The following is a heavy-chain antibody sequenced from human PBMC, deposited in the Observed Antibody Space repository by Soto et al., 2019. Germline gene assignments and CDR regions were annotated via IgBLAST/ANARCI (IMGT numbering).Heavy chain of an antibody. J-gene: IGHJ3*02. Sequence: SETLSLTCTVSGGSISSYYWSWIRQPPGKGLEWIGYIYYSGSTNHNPSLKSRVTISVDTSKNQFSLRLSSVTAADTAVYYCASGPYSSSSGDAFDIWGQGTMVTVSS. CDR2: IYYSGST. CDR1: GGSISSYY. V-gene: IGHV4-59*01. CDR3: ASGPYSSSSGDAFDI. D-gene: IGHD6-6*01.